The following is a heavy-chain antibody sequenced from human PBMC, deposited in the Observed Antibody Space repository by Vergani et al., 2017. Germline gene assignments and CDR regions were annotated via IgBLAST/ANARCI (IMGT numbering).Heavy chain of an antibody. V-gene: IGHV4-34*01. CDR3: ARGGAAAGSSVRYYYYYGMDV. J-gene: IGHJ6*02. D-gene: IGHD6-13*01. CDR1: GGSFSDYY. CDR2: INHSGST. Sequence: QVQLQEWGAGLLKTSETLSLTCGVSGGSFSDYYWSWIRQPPGKGLEWIGEINHSGSTNYNPSLKSRVTISVDTSKNQFSLKLSSVTAADTAVYYCARGGAAAGSSVRYYYYYGMDVWGQGTTVTVSS.